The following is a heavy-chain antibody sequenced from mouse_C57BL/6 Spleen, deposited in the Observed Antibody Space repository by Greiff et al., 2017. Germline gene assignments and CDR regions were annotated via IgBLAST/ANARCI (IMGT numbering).Heavy chain of an antibody. CDR2: IYPGNSDT. J-gene: IGHJ1*03. Sequence: VQLQQSGTVLARPGASVKMSCKTSGYTFTSYWMHWVKQRPGQGLEWIGAIYPGNSDTSYNQKFKGKAKLTAVTSASTAYMGLSSLTNEDSAVYYCTRSNYYGSSYWYFDVWGTGTTVTVSS. D-gene: IGHD1-1*01. CDR1: GYTFTSYW. V-gene: IGHV1-5*01. CDR3: TRSNYYGSSYWYFDV.